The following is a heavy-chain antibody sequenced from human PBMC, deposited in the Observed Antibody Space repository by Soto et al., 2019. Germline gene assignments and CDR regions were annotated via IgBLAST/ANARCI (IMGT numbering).Heavy chain of an antibody. Sequence: ESLKISCKGSGYSFTSYWINWVRQMPGKGLEWMGTIDPNDSYTRYSPSFQGHVTISVDKSISTAYLQWSSLKASDTAMYYCAREFPVYSRGCPCYPGGQ. CDR3: AREFPVYSRGCPCYP. V-gene: IGHV5-10-1*01. J-gene: IGHJ5*02. CDR1: GYSFTSYW. D-gene: IGHD6-19*01. CDR2: IDPNDSYT.